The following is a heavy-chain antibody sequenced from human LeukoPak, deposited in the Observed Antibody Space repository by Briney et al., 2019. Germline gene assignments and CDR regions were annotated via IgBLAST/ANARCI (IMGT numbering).Heavy chain of an antibody. J-gene: IGHJ6*02. CDR1: GFTFSSYS. V-gene: IGHV3-48*04. CDR2: ISSSSSTI. CDR3: ARFESRRFYYGMDV. Sequence: GSLRLSCAASGFTFSSYSMNWVRQAPGKGLEWVSYISSSSSTIYYADSVKGRFTISRDNAKNSLYLQMNSLRAEDTAVYYCARFESRRFYYGMDVWGQGTTVTVSS.